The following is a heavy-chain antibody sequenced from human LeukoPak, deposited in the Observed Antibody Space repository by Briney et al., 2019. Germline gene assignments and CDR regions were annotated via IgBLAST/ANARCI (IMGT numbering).Heavy chain of an antibody. CDR2: IDNDGSSS. V-gene: IGHV3-74*01. Sequence: PGGSLRLSCAASGFTFTGHWMHWVRQAPGRGLVWVSRIDNDGSSSTYADSVKGRFTTSRDSAKNTLYLQMTGLRDEDTAVYYGARGGVGSSGYVDYYYYNMDVWSKGTAVTVSS. CDR1: GFTFTGHW. CDR3: ARGGVGSSGYVDYYYYNMDV. J-gene: IGHJ6*03. D-gene: IGHD5-18*01.